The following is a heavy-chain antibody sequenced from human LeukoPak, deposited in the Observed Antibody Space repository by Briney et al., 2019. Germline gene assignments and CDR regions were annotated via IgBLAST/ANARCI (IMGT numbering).Heavy chain of an antibody. Sequence: PSETLSLTCTVSGGAISSFFWNWIRQPPGKGREWIGYIFNSVTTNYNPSLKSRVTISVDTSKNQFSLKLSSVTTADTAVYYCAREVCSSTNCNFDSWGQGTLVTVSS. D-gene: IGHD2-2*01. CDR1: GGAISSFF. V-gene: IGHV4-59*01. J-gene: IGHJ4*02. CDR2: IFNSVTT. CDR3: AREVCSSTNCNFDS.